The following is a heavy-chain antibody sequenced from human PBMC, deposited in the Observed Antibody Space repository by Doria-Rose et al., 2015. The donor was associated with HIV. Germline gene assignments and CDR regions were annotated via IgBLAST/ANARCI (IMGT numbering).Heavy chain of an antibody. CDR2: ISSTSAYI. CDR3: ATGVTLDY. V-gene: IGHV3-21*01. J-gene: IGHJ4*02. D-gene: IGHD3-10*01. Sequence: VQLVQSGGGLVRPGGSLRLSCATSGVTFSSHRINWVRHAPGKGLEWVSSISSTSAYINYAESVRGRFTLSRDNARNSLYLQMDSLRAEDTAIYYCATGVTLDYWGQGTLVTVSS. CDR1: GVTFSSHR.